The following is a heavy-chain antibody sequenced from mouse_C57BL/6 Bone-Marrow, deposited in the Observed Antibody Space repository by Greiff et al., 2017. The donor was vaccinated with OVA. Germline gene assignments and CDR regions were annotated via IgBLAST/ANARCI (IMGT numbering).Heavy chain of an antibody. J-gene: IGHJ3*01. V-gene: IGHV14-2*01. CDR3: ARGIYDGYWFAY. D-gene: IGHD2-3*01. CDR2: IDPEDGET. CDR1: GFNIKDYY. Sequence: VQLQQSGAELVKPGASVKLSCTASGFNIKDYYMHWVKPRTEQGLEWIGRIDPEDGETKSAPKFPGKATITADTSSNTAYLQLSSLTSEDTAVYYCARGIYDGYWFAYWGQGTLVTVSA.